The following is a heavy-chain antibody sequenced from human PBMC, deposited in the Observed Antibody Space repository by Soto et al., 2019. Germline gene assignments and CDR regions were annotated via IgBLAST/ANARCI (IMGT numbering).Heavy chain of an antibody. CDR2: FDPVDGET. CDR3: AARLGRHGTFFSFDF. D-gene: IGHD6-13*01. J-gene: IGHJ4*01. CDR1: GYPLTELS. Sequence: ASVKVSCKVSGYPLTELSFHWVRQAPGRGLEWVGGFDPVDGETIYAQMLQGRITMADDTSTYTAYMELSSLRSEDTAVYFCAARLGRHGTFFSFDFWGKEPLVPFSS. V-gene: IGHV1-24*01.